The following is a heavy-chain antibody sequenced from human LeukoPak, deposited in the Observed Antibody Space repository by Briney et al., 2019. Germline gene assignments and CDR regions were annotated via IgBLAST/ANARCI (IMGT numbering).Heavy chain of an antibody. D-gene: IGHD3-10*01. CDR2: INPNSGGT. V-gene: IGHV1-2*02. CDR3: ARDPHYYGPLLHGGYYYGMDV. Sequence: ASVKVSCKASGYTFTGYYMHWVRQAPGQGLAWMGWINPNSGGTNYAQKFQGRVTMTRDTSISTAYMELSRLRSDDTAVYYCARDPHYYGPLLHGGYYYGMDVWGQGTTVTVSS. J-gene: IGHJ6*02. CDR1: GYTFTGYY.